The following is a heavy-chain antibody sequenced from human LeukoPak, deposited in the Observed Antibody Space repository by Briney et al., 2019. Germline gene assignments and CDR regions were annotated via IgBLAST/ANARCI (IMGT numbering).Heavy chain of an antibody. CDR2: ISNNGGYT. D-gene: IGHD3-22*01. CDR1: GFTFSSSA. Sequence: GGSLRLSCAASGFTFSSSAMSWVRQAPGKGLEWVPAISNNGGYTYYADSVQGRFTISRDNSKSTLCLQMNSLRAEDTAVYYCAKGTRSGGYYHFDYWGQGTLVTVSS. CDR3: AKGTRSGGYYHFDY. J-gene: IGHJ4*01. V-gene: IGHV3-23*01.